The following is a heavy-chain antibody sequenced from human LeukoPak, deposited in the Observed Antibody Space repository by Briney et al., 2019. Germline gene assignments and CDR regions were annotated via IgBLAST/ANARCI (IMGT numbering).Heavy chain of an antibody. Sequence: GASVKVSCKASGGTFSSYAISWVRQAPGQGLEWMGWISAYNGNTNYAQKLQGRVTMTTDTSTSTAYMELRSLRSDDTAVYYCARLHYYDSSGYYDLFDYWGQGTLVTVSS. D-gene: IGHD3-22*01. J-gene: IGHJ4*02. V-gene: IGHV1-18*01. CDR2: ISAYNGNT. CDR3: ARLHYYDSSGYYDLFDY. CDR1: GGTFSSYA.